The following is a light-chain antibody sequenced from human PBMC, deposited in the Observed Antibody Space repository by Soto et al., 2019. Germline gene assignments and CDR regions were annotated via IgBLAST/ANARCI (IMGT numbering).Light chain of an antibody. CDR3: QHYSNLLT. CDR1: QSVSSN. J-gene: IGKJ4*01. Sequence: EIVMTQSPATLSVSPGERATLSCRASQSVSSNLAWYQQKPGQAPRLLIYGASTRATGIPARFSGSGSGTEFTLTISSLQSEDLAVYYCQHYSNLLTFGGGTKVEIK. V-gene: IGKV3-15*01. CDR2: GAS.